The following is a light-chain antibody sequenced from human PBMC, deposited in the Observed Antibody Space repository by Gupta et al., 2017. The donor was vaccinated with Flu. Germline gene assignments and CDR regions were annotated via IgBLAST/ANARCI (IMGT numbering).Light chain of an antibody. Sequence: ASPPFSPGGGVTRSSRATKYTGSGYLDWYQQKPGKAPRLLIYATSRRPTDIPDRFSGSGSRADFTLTISSLKPEDLAVYYCQQDYTAPPTFGHGTKVDVK. V-gene: IGKV3-20*01. CDR2: ATS. CDR1: KYTGSGY. CDR3: QQDYTAPPT. J-gene: IGKJ3*01.